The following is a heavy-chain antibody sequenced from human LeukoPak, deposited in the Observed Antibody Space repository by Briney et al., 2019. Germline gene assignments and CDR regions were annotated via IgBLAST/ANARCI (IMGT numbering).Heavy chain of an antibody. V-gene: IGHV4-61*02. CDR2: IYTSGST. CDR3: AKGAGPPWFDP. J-gene: IGHJ5*02. Sequence: SQTLSLTYTVSGGSISSGSYYWSWIRQPAGKGLEWIGRIYTSGSTNYNPSLKSRVTISIDTSRNQFSMNLNSVTAADTAVYYCAKGAGPPWFDPWGQGTLVTVSS. D-gene: IGHD6-13*01. CDR1: GGSISSGSYY.